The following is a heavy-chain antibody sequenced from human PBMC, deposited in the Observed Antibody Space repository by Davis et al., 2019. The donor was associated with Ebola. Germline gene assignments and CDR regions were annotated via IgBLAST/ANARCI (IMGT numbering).Heavy chain of an antibody. V-gene: IGHV1-18*01. CDR2: ISPYNGNT. CDR1: GYTFISYG. D-gene: IGHD6-13*01. CDR3: ARGAIATFGNPHLGR. J-gene: IGHJ4*02. Sequence: ASVKVSCKASGYTFISYGITWVRQAPGQGLEWMGWISPYNGNTESAQKFQGRVTMTTDTSTSTAYMELRSLRADDTAVYYCARGAIATFGNPHLGRWGQGTLVTVST.